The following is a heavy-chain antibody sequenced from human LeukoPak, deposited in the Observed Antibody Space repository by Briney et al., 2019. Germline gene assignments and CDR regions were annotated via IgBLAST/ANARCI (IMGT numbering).Heavy chain of an antibody. CDR3: ARVGSGSYGYYYYMDV. CDR1: GFTFSSYA. J-gene: IGHJ6*03. CDR2: ISYDGSNK. D-gene: IGHD1-26*01. Sequence: GGSLRLSCAASGFTFSSYAMHWVRQAPGKGLEWVAVISYDGSNKYYADSVKGRFTISRDNSKNTLYLQMNSLRAEDTAVYYCARVGSGSYGYYYYMDVWGKGTTVTVSS. V-gene: IGHV3-30*04.